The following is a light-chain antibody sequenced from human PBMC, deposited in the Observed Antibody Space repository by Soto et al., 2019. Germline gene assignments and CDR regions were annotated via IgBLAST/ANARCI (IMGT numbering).Light chain of an antibody. Sequence: EIVMTQSPATLSVSLGERVTLSCRASESLSTYLAWYQQKPGQAPRLLIYGASTKATGIPARFSGSGSATDFTLTISSLQSEDFAVYYCQSYNDWPFTFGHGTKLEI. CDR1: ESLSTY. J-gene: IGKJ2*01. V-gene: IGKV3-15*01. CDR2: GAS. CDR3: QSYNDWPFT.